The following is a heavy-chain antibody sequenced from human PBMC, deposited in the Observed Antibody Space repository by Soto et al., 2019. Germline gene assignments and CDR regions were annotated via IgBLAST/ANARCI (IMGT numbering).Heavy chain of an antibody. CDR2: IYSGGST. Sequence: EVQLVESGGGLIQPGGSLRLSCAASGFTVSSKYMSWVRQAPGKGLEWVSVIYSGGSTYYADSVRGRFTISRDNSKNTLNLQMNSLRAEDTAIYYCARDRGSSGYNAYWGQGTLVTVSS. V-gene: IGHV3-53*01. D-gene: IGHD3-22*01. CDR3: ARDRGSSGYNAY. J-gene: IGHJ4*02. CDR1: GFTVSSKY.